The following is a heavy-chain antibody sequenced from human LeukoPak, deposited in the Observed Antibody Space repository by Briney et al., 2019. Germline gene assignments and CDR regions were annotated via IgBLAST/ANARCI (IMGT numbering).Heavy chain of an antibody. J-gene: IGHJ4*02. D-gene: IGHD6-13*01. V-gene: IGHV3-7*02. CDR1: GFSFSGYC. Sequence: GGSLRLSCAASGFSFSGYCMSWVRQAPGKGLEWVANIKQEGSEKYYVDSVKGRFTISRDNAKNSLYLQMNSLRAEDTAVYYWARHNPYSSGWYCFDDWGQGTLVSVSS. CDR3: ARHNPYSSGWYCFDD. CDR2: IKQEGSEK.